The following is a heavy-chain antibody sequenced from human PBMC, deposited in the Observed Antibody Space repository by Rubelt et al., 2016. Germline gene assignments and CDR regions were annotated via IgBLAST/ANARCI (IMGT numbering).Heavy chain of an antibody. CDR1: GYTFTGYY. CDR3: ARSPRYDFYDYWLDP. V-gene: IGHV1-2*02. J-gene: IGHJ5*02. Sequence: QVQLVQSGAEVKKPGASVKVSCKASGYTFTGYYMHWVRQAPGQGLEWMGWINPNIGGANYAQKFHGRVTMSRETSTSTVYMELSSLGCEDTAVYYCARSPRYDFYDYWLDPWGQGTLVTVSS. CDR2: INPNIGGA. D-gene: IGHD3-3*01.